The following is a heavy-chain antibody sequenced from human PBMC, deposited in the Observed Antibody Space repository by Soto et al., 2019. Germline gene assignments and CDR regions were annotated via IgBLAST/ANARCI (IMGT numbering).Heavy chain of an antibody. CDR1: GFTFSNYW. D-gene: IGHD3-9*01. CDR2: INADGSST. J-gene: IGHJ4*02. CDR3: AKGGSLKGYYDILRGYLDY. V-gene: IGHV3-74*01. Sequence: PGRSLRLSCAASGFTFSNYWMHWVRQAPGKGLVWVSRINADGSSTSYVDSVKGRFTISRDNAENTVYLQMNSLRAEDTAVYYCAKGGSLKGYYDILRGYLDYWGQGSLVIVYS.